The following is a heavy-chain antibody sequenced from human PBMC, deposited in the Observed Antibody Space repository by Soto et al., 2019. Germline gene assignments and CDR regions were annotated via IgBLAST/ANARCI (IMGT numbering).Heavy chain of an antibody. D-gene: IGHD2-15*01. J-gene: IGHJ4*02. CDR3: VHTAGYSTYVHY. Sequence: QITLKKSGPALVKLTQTLPLTCTFSGFSLSSSGVGVGWIRQPHGKALEWLAFIYWDDDKRYSPSLKSRLTFTQDSPKTQVVLTLANIDPVDADTYWCVHTAGYSTYVHYWGQGTLVTVSS. CDR1: GFSLSSSGVG. V-gene: IGHV2-5*02. CDR2: IYWDDDK.